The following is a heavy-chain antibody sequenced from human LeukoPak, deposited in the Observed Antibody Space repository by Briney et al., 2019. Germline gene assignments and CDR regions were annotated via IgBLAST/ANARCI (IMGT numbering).Heavy chain of an antibody. CDR2: INSNLGDT. J-gene: IGHJ5*02. V-gene: IGHV1-2*02. CDR1: GYPFSAYY. CDR3: ARDFRRNYFDP. Sequence: ASVKVSCKASGYPFSAYYMHWVRQAPGQGFEWMGWINSNLGDTSYAQKFQGRVTMTRDTSISIAYMELSRLTSDDTAMYYCARDFRRNYFDPWGQGTLVTVSS.